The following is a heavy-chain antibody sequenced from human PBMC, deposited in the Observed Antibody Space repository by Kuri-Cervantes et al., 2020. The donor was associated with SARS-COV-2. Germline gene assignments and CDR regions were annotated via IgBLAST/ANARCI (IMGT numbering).Heavy chain of an antibody. V-gene: IGHV4-34*01. J-gene: IGHJ5*02. CDR1: GGSLSGSF. CDR2: VNHSGGA. D-gene: IGHD4/OR15-4a*01. Sequence: GSLRLSCAVYGGSLSGSFWSWIRQSPGKGLEWIGEVNHSGGANYNPFLRSRVTISVDTSKNQFSLKLSSVTAADTAVYYCARDPNANHNNWFDPWGQGTLVTVSS. CDR3: ARDPNANHNNWFDP.